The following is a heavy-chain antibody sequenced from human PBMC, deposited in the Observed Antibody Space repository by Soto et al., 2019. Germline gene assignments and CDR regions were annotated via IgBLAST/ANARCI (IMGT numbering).Heavy chain of an antibody. CDR1: GFTFSSYS. J-gene: IGHJ6*02. V-gene: IGHV3-48*01. D-gene: IGHD4-17*01. CDR2: ISSSSSTI. Sequence: EVQLVESGGGLVQPGGSLRLSCAASGFTFSSYSMNWVRQAPGKGLEWASYISSSSSTIYYADSVKCRFTISRDNAKNSLYLQMNSLRAEDTAVYYCARVPDPGYGDYGSPYYCYGMDVWGQGTTVTVSS. CDR3: ARVPDPGYGDYGSPYYCYGMDV.